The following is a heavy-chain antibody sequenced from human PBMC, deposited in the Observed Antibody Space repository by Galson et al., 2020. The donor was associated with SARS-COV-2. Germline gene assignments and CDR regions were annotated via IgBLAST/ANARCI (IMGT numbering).Heavy chain of an antibody. V-gene: IGHV1-18*01. J-gene: IGHJ4*02. CDR3: ARDRGGQYYFDY. CDR2: ISVYNGNT. D-gene: IGHD3-16*01. CDR1: GYRFTSYG. Sequence: ASVKVSCKTSGYRFTSYGISWVRQAPGQGLEWMGWISVYNGNTNYAQKFQGRVTMTTDTSTTTAYMELRSLRSDDTALYYCARDRGGQYYFDYWGQGTLVNVSS.